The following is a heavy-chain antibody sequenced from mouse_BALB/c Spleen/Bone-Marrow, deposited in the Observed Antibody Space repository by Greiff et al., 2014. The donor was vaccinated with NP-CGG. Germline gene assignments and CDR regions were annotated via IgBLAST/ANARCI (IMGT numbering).Heavy chain of an antibody. CDR2: FYPGSGSI. D-gene: IGHD2-10*02. J-gene: IGHJ1*01. Sequence: QVQLQQSGAGLVKPGASVKLPCKASGYAFTEYIIHWVKQRSGQGLEWIGWFYPGSGSIKYNEKFKDKATLTADKSSSTVYMELSRLTSEDSAVYFCARHESYGNYLYFDVWGAGTTVTVSS. V-gene: IGHV1-62-2*01. CDR3: ARHESYGNYLYFDV. CDR1: GYAFTEYI.